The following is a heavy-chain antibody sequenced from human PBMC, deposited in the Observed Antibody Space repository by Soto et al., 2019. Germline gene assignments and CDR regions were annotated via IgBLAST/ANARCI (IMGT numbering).Heavy chain of an antibody. CDR3: ARAEYYQYHTFDY. CDR1: GGSISSGGYY. J-gene: IGHJ4*02. CDR2: IYYFGST. D-gene: IGHD2-2*01. V-gene: IGHV4-31*03. Sequence: PSETLSLTCTVSGGSISSGGYYWSWIRQHPGKGLEWIGYIYYFGSTCYNPSLKSRVTISVDTSKNQLSLKLSSVTSADTAVYYCARAEYYQYHTFDYWGQGTLVTVSS.